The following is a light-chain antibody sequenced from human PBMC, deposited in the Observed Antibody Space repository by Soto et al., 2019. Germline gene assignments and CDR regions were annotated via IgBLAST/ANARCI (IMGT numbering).Light chain of an antibody. CDR3: QQYGSSPPRT. Sequence: EIVMTQSPATLSVSPGERATLSCRASQSVSSNLAWYQQKPGQAPRLLIYGAFTRATGIPARFSGSGSGTEFTLSISSLQSEDFAVYYCQQYGSSPPRTFGQGTKVDI. CDR2: GAF. J-gene: IGKJ1*01. CDR1: QSVSSN. V-gene: IGKV3-15*01.